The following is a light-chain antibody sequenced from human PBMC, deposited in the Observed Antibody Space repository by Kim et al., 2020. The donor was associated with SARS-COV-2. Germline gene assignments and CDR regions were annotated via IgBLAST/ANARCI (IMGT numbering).Light chain of an antibody. J-gene: IGKJ4*01. V-gene: IGKV1-27*01. Sequence: DIQMTQSPSSLSASVGDRVTITCRASQGISNYLAWYQQKPGKVPKLLIYAASTLQSGVPSRFSGSGSGTDFTLTISSLQPEDVATYYCQKYNSAFHLTFGGGTKVDIK. CDR2: AAS. CDR3: QKYNSAFHLT. CDR1: QGISNY.